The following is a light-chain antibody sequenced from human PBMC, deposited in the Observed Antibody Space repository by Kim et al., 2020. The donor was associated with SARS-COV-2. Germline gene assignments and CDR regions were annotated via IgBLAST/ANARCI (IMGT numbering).Light chain of an antibody. CDR2: FDS. V-gene: IGLV3-21*04. J-gene: IGLJ3*02. CDR3: QLWDTSGAYGV. CDR1: NIGSYS. Sequence: APGGTARMPCGVNNIGSYSVHWYQQKPGHAPVPVISFDSDRPSGIPERFSGSNSRNTATLTISRVEVEDEADYYCQLWDTSGAYGVFGGGTQLTVL.